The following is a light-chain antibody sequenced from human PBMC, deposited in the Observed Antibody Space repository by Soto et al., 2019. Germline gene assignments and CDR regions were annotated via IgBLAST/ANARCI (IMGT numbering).Light chain of an antibody. J-gene: IGKJ3*01. CDR3: LQDNNYPRT. V-gene: IGKV1-6*01. Sequence: IQMNQSPSSLSASVGDRVTFICRASQDIRSELSWFQQKPGRPPKLLIYGASILQSGVPSRFSGSGSGTDFTLTIDSLQSEDFATYYCLQDNNYPRTFGPGTKVEVK. CDR1: QDIRSE. CDR2: GAS.